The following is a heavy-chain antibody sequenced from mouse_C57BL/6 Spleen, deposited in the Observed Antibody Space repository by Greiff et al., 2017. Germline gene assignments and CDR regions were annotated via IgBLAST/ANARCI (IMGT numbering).Heavy chain of an antibody. CDR3: ARGDITTVDPFAY. Sequence: QVQLQQPGAELVKPGASVKLSCKASGYTFTSYWMHWVKQRPGQGLEWIGMIHPNSGSTNYNEKFESKATLTVDKSSSTAYMQLSSLTSEDSAVYYCARGDITTVDPFAYWGQGTLVTVSA. D-gene: IGHD1-1*01. CDR1: GYTFTSYW. V-gene: IGHV1-64*01. J-gene: IGHJ3*01. CDR2: IHPNSGST.